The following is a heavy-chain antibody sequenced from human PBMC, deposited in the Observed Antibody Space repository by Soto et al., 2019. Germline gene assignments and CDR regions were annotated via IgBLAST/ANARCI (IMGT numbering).Heavy chain of an antibody. D-gene: IGHD3-9*01. J-gene: IGHJ5*02. CDR3: ARVPRYFDSAYNWFDP. CDR2: INHSGST. CDR1: GGSFSGYY. V-gene: IGHV4-34*01. Sequence: SETLSLTCAVYGGSFSGYYWSWIRQPPGKGLEWIGEINHSGSTNYNPSLKSRVTISVDTSKNQFSLKLSSVTAADTAVYYCARVPRYFDSAYNWFDPWGQGTLVTVSS.